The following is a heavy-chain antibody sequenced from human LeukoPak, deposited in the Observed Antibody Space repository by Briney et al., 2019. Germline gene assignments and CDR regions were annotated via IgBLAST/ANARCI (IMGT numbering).Heavy chain of an antibody. D-gene: IGHD3-22*01. CDR1: GFTFSSYG. Sequence: PGGSLRLSCAASGFTFSSYGMHWVRQAPGKGLEWVAFIRFDGSDKYYADSVKGRFTISRDNSKNTLYLQMNSLRAEDTAIYYCAKDRVYENSGYFEYWGQGNLVTISS. CDR2: IRFDGSDK. J-gene: IGHJ4*02. V-gene: IGHV3-30*02. CDR3: AKDRVYENSGYFEY.